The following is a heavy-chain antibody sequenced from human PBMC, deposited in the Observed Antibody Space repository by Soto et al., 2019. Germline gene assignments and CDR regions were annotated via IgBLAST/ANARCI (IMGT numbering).Heavy chain of an antibody. J-gene: IGHJ4*02. V-gene: IGHV1-69*06. Sequence: QVQLVQYGAEVKKPGSSVKVSCKASGGTFSSYAISWVRQAPGQGLEWMGGIIPIFGTANYAQKFQGRVTITADKSTSTAYMGLSSLRSEDTAVYYCASVYYYDSSGYYYPYFDYWGQGTLVTVSS. CDR1: GGTFSSYA. D-gene: IGHD3-22*01. CDR2: IIPIFGTA. CDR3: ASVYYYDSSGYYYPYFDY.